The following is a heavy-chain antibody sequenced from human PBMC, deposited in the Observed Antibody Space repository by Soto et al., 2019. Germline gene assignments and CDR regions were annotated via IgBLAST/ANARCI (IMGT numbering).Heavy chain of an antibody. V-gene: IGHV4-39*01. CDR3: ARHRWGSGIYSGLLGF. CDR2: VYYSGST. D-gene: IGHD3-10*01. J-gene: IGHJ4*02. Sequence: SETLSLTCTVSGGSISSSSYHWGWVRQPPGKGLEWIGTVYYSGSTNYNPSLQSRVTILVDTSQNQFSLRLRSVTAADTAVYYCARHRWGSGIYSGLLGFWGQGTQVTVSS. CDR1: GGSISSSSYH.